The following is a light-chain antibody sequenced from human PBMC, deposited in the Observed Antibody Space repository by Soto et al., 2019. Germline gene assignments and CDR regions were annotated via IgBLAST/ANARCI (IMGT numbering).Light chain of an antibody. CDR1: SSNIGAGYD. CDR2: INT. CDR3: QSYDSTLKTYV. J-gene: IGLJ1*01. V-gene: IGLV1-40*01. Sequence: QSTLTQPPSVSGAPGQRVTISCAGGSSNIGAGYDVHWYQHIPGTAPKLLIYINTNRPSGVPDRFSGSRSGPSASLAITGLQAQDEAVYSCQSYDSTLKTYVFGSGTKLTVL.